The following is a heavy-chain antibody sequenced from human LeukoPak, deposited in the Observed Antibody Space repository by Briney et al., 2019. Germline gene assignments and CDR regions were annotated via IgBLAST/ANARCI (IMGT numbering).Heavy chain of an antibody. CDR3: AGVGDYYYMDV. Sequence: SETLSLTCAVYGGSFSGYYWSWIRQPPGKGLEWIGEINHSGSTNYNPSLKSRVTMSVDKSRNQFSLKLTSVTAADTAVYYCAGVGDYYYMDVWGKGTTVTVS. CDR1: GGSFSGYY. D-gene: IGHD3-16*01. V-gene: IGHV4-34*01. CDR2: INHSGST. J-gene: IGHJ6*03.